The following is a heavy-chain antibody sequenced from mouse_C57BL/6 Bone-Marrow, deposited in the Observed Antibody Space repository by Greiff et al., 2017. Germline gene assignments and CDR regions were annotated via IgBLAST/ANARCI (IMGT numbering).Heavy chain of an antibody. V-gene: IGHV1-64*01. CDR2: IHPNSGST. CDR1: GYTFTSYW. Sequence: VQLQQPGAELVKPGASVKLSCKASGYTFTSYWMHWVQQRPGQGLEWIGMIHPNSGSTNYNEKFKSKATLTVDKSSSTTYMQLSSLTSEDSAVDYWARSGITTVVSFDYWGQGTTLTVSS. CDR3: ARSGITTVVSFDY. J-gene: IGHJ2*01. D-gene: IGHD1-1*01.